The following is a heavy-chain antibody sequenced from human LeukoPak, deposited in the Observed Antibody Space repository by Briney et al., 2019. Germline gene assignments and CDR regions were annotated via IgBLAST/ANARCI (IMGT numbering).Heavy chain of an antibody. CDR1: GGSISGYY. CDR3: VKDRTGTYTLDY. D-gene: IGHD3-10*01. V-gene: IGHV4-59*04. CDR2: IYYTGST. J-gene: IGHJ4*02. Sequence: SETLSLTCTVSGGSISGYYWTWIRQPPGKGLEWIGSIYYTGSTYYNPSLKSQVTISLDTSKSQFSLRPNSVTAADTAVYYCVKDRTGTYTLDYWGQGTLVTVSS.